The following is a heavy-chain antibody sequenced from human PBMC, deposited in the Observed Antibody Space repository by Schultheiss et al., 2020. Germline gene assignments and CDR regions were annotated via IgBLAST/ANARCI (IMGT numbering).Heavy chain of an antibody. CDR3: ARFSWGSPPGYFDY. CDR2: IYYSGST. D-gene: IGHD3-16*01. Sequence: SETLSLTCTVSGGSISSGGYYWSWIRQHPGKGLEWIGYIYYSGSTYYNPSLKSRVTISVDTSKNQFSLKLSSVTAADTAVYYCARFSWGSPPGYFDYWGQGTLVTVSS. V-gene: IGHV4-31*03. CDR1: GGSISSGGYY. J-gene: IGHJ4*02.